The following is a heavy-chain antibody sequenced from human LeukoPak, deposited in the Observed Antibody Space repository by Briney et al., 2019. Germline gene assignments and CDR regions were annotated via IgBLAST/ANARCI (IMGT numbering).Heavy chain of an antibody. V-gene: IGHV4-39*07. CDR3: ARVYRRDGYNLVSGYFDY. Sequence: SFSSYGMSWFRQPPGKGLEWIGSIYYSGSTYYNPSLKSRVTISVDTSKNQFSLKLSSVTAADTAVYYCARVYRRDGYNLVSGYFDYWGQGTLVTVSS. J-gene: IGHJ4*02. CDR1: SFSSYG. CDR2: IYYSGST. D-gene: IGHD5-24*01.